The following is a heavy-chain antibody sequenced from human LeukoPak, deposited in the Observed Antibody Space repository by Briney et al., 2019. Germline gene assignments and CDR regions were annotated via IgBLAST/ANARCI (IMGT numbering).Heavy chain of an antibody. CDR1: GFTFSSYG. CDR2: INHNGGNT. J-gene: IGHJ4*02. Sequence: GGTLRLSCAASGFTFSSYGMNWLRQAPGKGLEWVSTINHNGGNTYYADSVKGRFTIPRDNSKNTLYLQMNSLRAEDTAVYYCAKVYVWNEYYFDYWGQGTLVAVSS. V-gene: IGHV3-23*01. CDR3: AKVYVWNEYYFDY. D-gene: IGHD1-1*01.